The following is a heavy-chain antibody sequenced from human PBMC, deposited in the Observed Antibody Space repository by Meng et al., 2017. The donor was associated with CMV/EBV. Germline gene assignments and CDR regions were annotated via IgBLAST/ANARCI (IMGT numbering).Heavy chain of an antibody. V-gene: IGHV4-4*07. J-gene: IGHJ5*02. CDR1: GGSISIYY. D-gene: IGHD2-2*01. Sequence: QGHLKGAGPGLVKPSETLSLTCTVSGGSISIYYWSWIRQPAGKGLEWIGRIYTSGSTNYNPSLKSRVTMSVDTSKNQFSLKLSSVTAADTAVYYCARDLMNCSSTSCANWFDPWGQGTLVTVSS. CDR2: IYTSGST. CDR3: ARDLMNCSSTSCANWFDP.